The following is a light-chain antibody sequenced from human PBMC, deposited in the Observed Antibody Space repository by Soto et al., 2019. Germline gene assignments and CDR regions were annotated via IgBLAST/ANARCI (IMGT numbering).Light chain of an antibody. CDR1: ISYVGTFNL. CDR2: EGT. J-gene: IGLJ1*01. Sequence: QSVLTHPASVSWFLGHSITMSYTGSISYVGTFNLVSWFQQHPGKAPKLLIFEGTKRPSGVSDRFSGSKSGNTASLKISGLQAEDEADYHCCSYAGTRTSWVFGTGTKVTV. CDR3: CSYAGTRTSWV. V-gene: IGLV2-23*01.